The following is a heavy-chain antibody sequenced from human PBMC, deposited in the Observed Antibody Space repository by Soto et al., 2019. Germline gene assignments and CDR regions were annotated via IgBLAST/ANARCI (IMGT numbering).Heavy chain of an antibody. V-gene: IGHV1-18*01. Sequence: QVQLVQSGAEVKKPGASVKVSCKASGYRFETYAMNWVRQAPGQGLEWMGWTSSYNSDTLYADKIQDRVSMTTDTSTGTAYMELRSLISDDTAVYYWARVHGVIIGAMDVWGQGTAVTVSS. D-gene: IGHD3-3*01. CDR3: ARVHGVIIGAMDV. CDR2: TSSYNSDT. J-gene: IGHJ6*02. CDR1: GYRFETYA.